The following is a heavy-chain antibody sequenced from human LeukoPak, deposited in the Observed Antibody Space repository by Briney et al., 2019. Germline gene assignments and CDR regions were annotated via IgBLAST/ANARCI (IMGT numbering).Heavy chain of an antibody. CDR2: INHSGST. V-gene: IGHV4-34*01. J-gene: IGHJ4*02. Sequence: PSETLSLTCAVYGGSFSGYYWSWIRQPPGKGLEWIGEINHSGSTNYNPSLKSRVTISVDTSKNQFSLKLSSVTAADTAVYYCARQTVRAVAGLDYWGQGTLVTVSS. CDR3: ARQTVRAVAGLDY. D-gene: IGHD6-19*01. CDR1: GGSFSGYY.